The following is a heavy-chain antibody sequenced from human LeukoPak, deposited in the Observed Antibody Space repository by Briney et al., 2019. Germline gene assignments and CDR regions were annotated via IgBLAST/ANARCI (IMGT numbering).Heavy chain of an antibody. CDR2: IKSKTDGGTT. CDR3: TTDPTASIAVVLNDY. D-gene: IGHD6-19*01. Sequence: GGSLRLSCAASGFTFSNAWMSWVRQAPGKGLEWVGRIKSKTDGGTTDYAAPVKGRFTISRDDSKNTLYLQMNSLKTEDTAVYYCTTDPTASIAVVLNDYWGQGTLVTVSS. J-gene: IGHJ4*02. V-gene: IGHV3-15*01. CDR1: GFTFSNAW.